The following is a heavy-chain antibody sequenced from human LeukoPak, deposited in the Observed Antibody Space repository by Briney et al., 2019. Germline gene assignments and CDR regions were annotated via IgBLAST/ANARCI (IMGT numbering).Heavy chain of an antibody. D-gene: IGHD5-18*01. Sequence: ASVKVSCKASGGTFSSDAINWMRQAPGQGLEWMGGVIPMFETASYTQRFQGRVTITADESTNTVYFELSSLTSDDTAVYFWAGGHRDTNKWFDPWGQGTLVTVSS. J-gene: IGHJ5*02. V-gene: IGHV1-69*13. CDR3: AGGHRDTNKWFDP. CDR1: GGTFSSDA. CDR2: VIPMFETA.